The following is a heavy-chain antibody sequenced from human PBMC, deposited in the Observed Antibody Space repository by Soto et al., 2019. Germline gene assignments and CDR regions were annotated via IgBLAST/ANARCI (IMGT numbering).Heavy chain of an antibody. CDR2: ISYDGSNK. J-gene: IGHJ6*02. V-gene: IGHV3-30-3*01. D-gene: IGHD5-18*01. CDR3: ARDSQGYGYSYYGMDV. Sequence: PGGSLRLSCAASGFTFSSYAMHWVRQAPGKGLEWVAVISYDGSNKYYADSVKGRFTISRDNSKNTLYLQMNSLRAEDTAVYYCARDSQGYGYSYYGMDVWGQGTTVTVSS. CDR1: GFTFSSYA.